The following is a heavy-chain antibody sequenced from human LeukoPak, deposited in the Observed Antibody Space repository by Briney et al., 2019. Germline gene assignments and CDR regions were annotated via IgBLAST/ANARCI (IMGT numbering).Heavy chain of an antibody. V-gene: IGHV1-69*05. J-gene: IGHJ4*02. CDR1: GGTFSSCG. CDR2: IIPIFATA. Sequence: GASVKVSCKTSGGTFSSCGISWVRQAPGQGLEWMGGIIPIFATANYAQKFQGRVTITTDESTSTAYMELSSLRSEDTAVYYCASSTRGVHEYSYGGYFDYWGQGTLVTVSS. D-gene: IGHD5-18*01. CDR3: ASSTRGVHEYSYGGYFDY.